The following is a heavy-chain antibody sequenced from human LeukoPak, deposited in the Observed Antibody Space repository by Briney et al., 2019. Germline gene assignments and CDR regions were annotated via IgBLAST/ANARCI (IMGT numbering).Heavy chain of an antibody. V-gene: IGHV3-48*01. CDR1: GFTFSSYS. J-gene: IGHJ3*02. CDR2: ISSNSKTI. Sequence: GGSLRLSCAASGFTFSSYSMNWVRQAPGKGLEWVSHISSNSKTIYYADSVKGRFTISRDNAKNSLYLQMNSLRAEDTAVYYCARGSRFGVVERDAFDIWGQGTMVTVSS. CDR3: ARGSRFGVVERDAFDI. D-gene: IGHD3-3*01.